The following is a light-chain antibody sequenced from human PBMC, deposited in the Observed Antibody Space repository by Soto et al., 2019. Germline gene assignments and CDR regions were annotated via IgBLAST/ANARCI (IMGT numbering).Light chain of an antibody. CDR1: QTFSSIY. V-gene: IGKV3-20*01. CDR2: GAS. CDR3: HQYVSWT. J-gene: IGKJ1*01. Sequence: ETVVTQAGVTVACSPGRRATISCRASQTFSSIYLAWYQQKPGQAPRLLIYGASSRATGIPDRFSGSGSGTDFTLTISRLEPEDFAVYYCHQYVSWTFGQGTKVDIK.